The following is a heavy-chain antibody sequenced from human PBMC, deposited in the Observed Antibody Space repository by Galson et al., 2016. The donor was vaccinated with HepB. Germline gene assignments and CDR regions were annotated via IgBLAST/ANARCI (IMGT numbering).Heavy chain of an antibody. CDR3: ARGSSAVDATEVGPDY. V-gene: IGHV3-30-3*01. D-gene: IGHD6-19*01. CDR2: ISYDGDNE. J-gene: IGHJ4*02. Sequence: SLRLSCAGSGFTFSSYAVHWVRQPPGKGLEWVAAISYDGDNEYYADSLKGRYTISRDNSRNTVYLHMSSLRRDDTAVYYCARGSSAVDATEVGPDYWGQGTLVIVSS. CDR1: GFTFSSYA.